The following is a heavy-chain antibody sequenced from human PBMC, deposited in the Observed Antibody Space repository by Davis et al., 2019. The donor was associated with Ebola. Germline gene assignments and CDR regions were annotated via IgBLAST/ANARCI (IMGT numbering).Heavy chain of an antibody. J-gene: IGHJ4*02. CDR2: IYYSGST. CDR3: ARLYGSGSSFDY. D-gene: IGHD3-10*01. CDR1: GGSISSYY. V-gene: IGHV4-59*01. Sequence: GSLRLSCTVSGGSISSYYWSWIRQPPGKGLEWIGYIYYSGSTNYNPSLKSRVTISVDTSKNQFSLKLSSVTAADTAVYYCARLYGSGSSFDYWGQGTLVTVSS.